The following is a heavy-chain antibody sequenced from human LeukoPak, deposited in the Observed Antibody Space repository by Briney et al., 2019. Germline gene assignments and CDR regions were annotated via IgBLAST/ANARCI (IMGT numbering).Heavy chain of an antibody. CDR2: ILHTGKT. CDR3: ARGNALDV. V-gene: IGHV4-38-2*02. J-gene: IGHJ3*01. Sequence: SETLSLTCSVSGYSINNGYYWDWIRQAPGKGLEWLGSILHTGKTFYNPSLKSRLTLSVDTSKNQFSLNLRSVTASDTAVYYCARGNALDVWGQGTMVTVSS. CDR1: GYSINNGYY.